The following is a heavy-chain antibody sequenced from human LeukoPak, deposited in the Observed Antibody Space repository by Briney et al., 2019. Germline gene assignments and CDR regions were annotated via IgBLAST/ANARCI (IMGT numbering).Heavy chain of an antibody. CDR1: GFTFSSYA. V-gene: IGHV3-23*01. CDR3: AKVSRSSGYPDY. D-gene: IGHD3-22*01. J-gene: IGHJ4*02. Sequence: PVGSLRLSCAASGFTFSSYAMSWVRQAPGKGLEWVSAISGSGGSTYYADSVKGRFTISRDNSKNTLYLQMNSLRAEDTAVYYCAKVSRSSGYPDYWGQGTLVTVSS. CDR2: ISGSGGST.